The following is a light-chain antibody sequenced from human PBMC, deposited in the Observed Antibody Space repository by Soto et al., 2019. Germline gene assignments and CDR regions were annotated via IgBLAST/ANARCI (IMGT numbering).Light chain of an antibody. V-gene: IGKV1D-12*01. CDR1: QGVSTW. J-gene: IGKJ4*01. CDR3: QQTTTFPLT. Sequence: DIQMTQSPSSVSASVGDRVTITCRASQGVSTWLAWYQQKPGKAPNLLIYTASSLQSGVPSRFSGSGSGTDFALTISSLRPEDFATYYCQQTTTFPLTFCGGTKVEI. CDR2: TAS.